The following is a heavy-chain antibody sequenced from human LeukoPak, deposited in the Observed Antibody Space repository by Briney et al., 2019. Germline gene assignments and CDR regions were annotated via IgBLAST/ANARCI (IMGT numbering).Heavy chain of an antibody. CDR3: AKAPGIWGNYYYYGMDV. D-gene: IGHD2-15*01. V-gene: IGHV3-53*05. CDR2: IYSGGST. CDR1: GFTVSSNY. Sequence: GGSLRLSCAASGFTVSSNYMSWVRQAPGKGLEWVSVIYSGGSTYYADSVKGRFTISRDNSKNTLYLQMNSLRAEDTALYYCAKAPGIWGNYYYYGMDVWGQGTTVTVSS. J-gene: IGHJ6*02.